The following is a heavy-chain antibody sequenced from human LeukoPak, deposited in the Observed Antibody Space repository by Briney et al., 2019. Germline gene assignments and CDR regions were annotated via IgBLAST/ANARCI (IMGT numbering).Heavy chain of an antibody. J-gene: IGHJ4*02. V-gene: IGHV1-46*01. Sequence: ASVKVSCKASGYTFINHYVHWVRQAPGQGLEWMGIVNPNDGSTIYAQKFQGRVTMTRDTSTTTVYMDLSSLRSEDTAVYYCARVDAASGSHFWDYWGQGTLGTVSS. CDR3: ARVDAASGSHFWDY. CDR1: GYTFINHY. D-gene: IGHD3-3*02. CDR2: VNPNDGST.